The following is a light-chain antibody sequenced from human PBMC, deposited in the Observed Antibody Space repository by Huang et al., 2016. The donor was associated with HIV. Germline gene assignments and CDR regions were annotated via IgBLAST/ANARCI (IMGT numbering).Light chain of an antibody. CDR1: QSVSSN. Sequence: EIVMTQSPATLSVSPGERATLSCRASQSVSSNFAWYQQKPGPDPRLLIYGASTRATGIPARFTGSGSGTEFTLTSSSLQSEDCAVYYCQQYNNWPAYTFGQGTKLEIK. CDR3: QQYNNWPAYT. CDR2: GAS. V-gene: IGKV3-15*01. J-gene: IGKJ2*01.